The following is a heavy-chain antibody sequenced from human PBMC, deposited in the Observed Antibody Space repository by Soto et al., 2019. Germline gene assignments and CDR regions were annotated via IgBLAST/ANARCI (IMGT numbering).Heavy chain of an antibody. CDR2: ISSSSSYI. CDR1: GFTFSSYS. D-gene: IGHD2-15*01. J-gene: IGHJ5*02. CDR3: ARDIVVVVAATSGWFDP. V-gene: IGHV3-21*01. Sequence: RLSCAASGFTFSSYSMNWVRQAPGKGLEWVSSISSSSSYIYYADSVKGRFTISRDNAKNSLYLQMNSLRAEDTAVYYCARDIVVVVAATSGWFDPWGQGTLGTVS.